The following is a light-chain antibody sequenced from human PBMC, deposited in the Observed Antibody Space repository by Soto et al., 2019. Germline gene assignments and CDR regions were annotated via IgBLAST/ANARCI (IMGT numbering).Light chain of an antibody. CDR1: QGIRND. CDR2: AAS. Sequence: AIQMTQSPSSLSASVGDRVTITCRASQGIRNDLGWYQQKPGKAPKLLIYAASSLQSGVPSRFSGSASGTDFTLTSSSLQPEDFATYYCLQDYNYPLTFGPGTKVDIK. CDR3: LQDYNYPLT. V-gene: IGKV1-6*01. J-gene: IGKJ3*01.